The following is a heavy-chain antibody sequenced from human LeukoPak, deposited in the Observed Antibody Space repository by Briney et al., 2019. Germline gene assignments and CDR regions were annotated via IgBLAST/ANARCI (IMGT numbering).Heavy chain of an antibody. CDR2: ISYDGSNK. J-gene: IGHJ4*02. V-gene: IGHV3-30*18. Sequence: GGSLRLSCAASGFTFSSYGMHWVRQAPGKGLEWVAVISYDGSNKYYADSVKGRFTISRDNSKNTLYLQMNSLRAEDTAVYYCAKGYYDSIDYWGQGTLVTVSS. D-gene: IGHD3-22*01. CDR1: GFTFSSYG. CDR3: AKGYYDSIDY.